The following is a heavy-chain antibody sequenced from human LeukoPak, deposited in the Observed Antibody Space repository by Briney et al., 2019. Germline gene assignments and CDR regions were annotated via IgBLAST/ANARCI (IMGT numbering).Heavy chain of an antibody. CDR3: ARDRYYFYMDV. V-gene: IGHV4-31*03. J-gene: IGHJ6*03. Sequence: KPSQTLSLTCTVSGGSISSGGYYWSWIRQHPRKGLEWIGYIYSSGSTYYNPSLKSRVILSVDTSKNQFSLKLNSVTAADTAVYYCARDRYYFYMDVWGKGTTVTVSS. CDR1: GGSISSGGYY. CDR2: IYSSGST.